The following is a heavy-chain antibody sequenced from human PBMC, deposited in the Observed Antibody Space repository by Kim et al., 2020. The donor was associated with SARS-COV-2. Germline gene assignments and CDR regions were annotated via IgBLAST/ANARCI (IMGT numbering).Heavy chain of an antibody. Sequence: SETLSLTCTVSGGSISSSSYYWGWIRQPPGKGLEWIGSIYYSGSTYYNPSLKSRVTISVDTSKNQFSLKLSSVTAADTAVYYCARMVRGVLGWFDPWGQGTLVTVSS. J-gene: IGHJ5*02. D-gene: IGHD3-10*01. CDR3: ARMVRGVLGWFDP. CDR1: GGSISSSSYY. CDR2: IYYSGST. V-gene: IGHV4-39*01.